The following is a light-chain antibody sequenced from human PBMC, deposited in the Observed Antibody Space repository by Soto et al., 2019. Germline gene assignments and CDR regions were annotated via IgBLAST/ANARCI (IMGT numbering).Light chain of an antibody. CDR1: SSDVGGYNY. CDR2: DVY. V-gene: IGLV2-11*01. J-gene: IGLJ1*01. CDR3: CSYAGGFYV. Sequence: QSALAQPRSVSGSPGQSVAISCTGTSSDVGGYNYVSWYQQHPGKVPKLIIFDVYKRPSGVPDRFSGSKSGSTASLTISGLQADDEADYYCCSYAGGFYVVGTGTK.